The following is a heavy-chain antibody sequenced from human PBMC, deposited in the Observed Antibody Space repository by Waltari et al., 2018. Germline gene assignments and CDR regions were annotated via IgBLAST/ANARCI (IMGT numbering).Heavy chain of an antibody. Sequence: QVTLKESGPVLVKPTETLTLTCTVSGFSLSNARMGVSWIRQPPGKALEWLGYIFSNDEKSYSPSLKSRLTISKDTSKNQVVLTMTNLDPVDTATYFCARHSDTAMVQAGFDLWGRGTLVTVSS. CDR3: ARHSDTAMVQAGFDL. CDR1: GFSLSNARMG. V-gene: IGHV2-26*01. CDR2: IFSNDEK. J-gene: IGHJ2*01. D-gene: IGHD5-18*01.